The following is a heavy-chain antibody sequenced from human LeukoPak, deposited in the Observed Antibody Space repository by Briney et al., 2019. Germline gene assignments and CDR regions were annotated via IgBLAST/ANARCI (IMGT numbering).Heavy chain of an antibody. CDR3: ARGRSSFWSGYSYWFDP. V-gene: IGHV4-34*01. J-gene: IGHJ5*02. Sequence: SETLSLTCAVYGGSFSGYYWGWIRQPPGKGLEWIGEINHSGSTNYNPSLEGRVTISVDTSKNQFSLKLSSVTAADTAVYYCARGRSSFWSGYSYWFDPWGQGTLVTVSS. D-gene: IGHD3-3*01. CDR1: GGSFSGYY. CDR2: INHSGST.